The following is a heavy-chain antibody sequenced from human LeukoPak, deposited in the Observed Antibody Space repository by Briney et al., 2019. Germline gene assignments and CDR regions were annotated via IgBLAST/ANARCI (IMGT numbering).Heavy chain of an antibody. J-gene: IGHJ1*01. CDR2: ISSAGGTT. D-gene: IGHD5-12*01. CDR1: GFTFRDYP. CDR3: VKVGDSGYGEYYQH. Sequence: PGGSLRLSCSASGFTFRDYPIHWVRQAPGEGLQYVSAISSAGGTTYYADSVRSRFTISRDNSKNTLYLQMSSLRAEDTALYYCVKVGDSGYGEYYQHWGQGTLVTVSS. V-gene: IGHV3-64D*06.